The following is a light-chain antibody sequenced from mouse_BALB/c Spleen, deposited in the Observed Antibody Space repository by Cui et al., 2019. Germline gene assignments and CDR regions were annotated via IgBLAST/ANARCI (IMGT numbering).Light chain of an antibody. V-gene: IGKV6-15*01. Sequence: DIVMNQSQKFMSTSVGDRVSLTCNASQNVVTNVSWYQQKPVQSPKALIYSASYRYIGVPDRFTGSGSGTDFTLTISNVQSEDLAEYFCQQYNSYPYTFGGGTKLEIK. CDR2: SAS. CDR1: QNVVTN. CDR3: QQYNSYPYT. J-gene: IGKJ2*01.